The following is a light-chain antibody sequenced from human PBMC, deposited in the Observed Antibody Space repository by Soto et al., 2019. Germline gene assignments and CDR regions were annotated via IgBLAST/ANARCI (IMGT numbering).Light chain of an antibody. CDR1: SSDVGGYNY. CDR2: EVT. V-gene: IGLV2-8*01. J-gene: IGLJ2*01. Sequence: QSALTQPPSASGSPGQSVTISCTGTSSDVGGYNYVSWYQQHPGKAPKLVIYEVTKRPSGVPDRFSGSRSGNTASLTVSGIQAEDEADYYCGSYGGSNNLIFGGGTKLTVL. CDR3: GSYGGSNNLI.